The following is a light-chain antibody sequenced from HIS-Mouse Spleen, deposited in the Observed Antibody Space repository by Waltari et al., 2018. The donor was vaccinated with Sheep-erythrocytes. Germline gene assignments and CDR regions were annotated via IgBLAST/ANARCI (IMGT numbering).Light chain of an antibody. V-gene: IGLV2-23*01. CDR3: CSYAGSSTPWV. J-gene: IGLJ3*02. CDR2: EGS. Sequence: QSALTQPASVSGSPGQSITISCTGTSSYVGRYNLFSWYQQPPGKAPKLMISEGSKRPSGFSNRFAGPKAGNTASLTISGLQAEDEAGYYCCSYAGSSTPWVFGGGTKLTVL. CDR1: SSYVGRYNL.